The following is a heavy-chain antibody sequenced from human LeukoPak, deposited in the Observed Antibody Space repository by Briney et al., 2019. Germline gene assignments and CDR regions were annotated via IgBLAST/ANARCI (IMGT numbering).Heavy chain of an antibody. J-gene: IGHJ3*02. D-gene: IGHD1-26*01. CDR3: ATDAGALVGFDAFDI. V-gene: IGHV1-18*04. CDR2: ISAYNGNT. CDR1: GYTFTSYG. Sequence: GASVKVSCKASGYTFTSYGISWVRQAPGQGLEWMGWISAYNGNTNYAQKLQGRVTMTTDTSTSTAYMELSSLRSEDTAVYYCATDAGALVGFDAFDIWGQGTMVTVSS.